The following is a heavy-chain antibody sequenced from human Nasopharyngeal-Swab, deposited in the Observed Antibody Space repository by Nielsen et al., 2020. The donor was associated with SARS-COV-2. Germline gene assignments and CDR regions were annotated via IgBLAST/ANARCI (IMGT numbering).Heavy chain of an antibody. D-gene: IGHD5-12*01. CDR1: GFTFGTYS. CDR3: ARAYSGYNLFYYYYMDV. Sequence: GGSLRLSCAASGFTFGTYSMNWVRQAPGKGLEWVSSISGSSSYIYYADSVKGRFTISRDNAKNSLYLQMNSLRAEDTALYYCARAYSGYNLFYYYYMDVWGKGTTVTVSS. V-gene: IGHV3-21*04. CDR2: ISGSSSYI. J-gene: IGHJ6*03.